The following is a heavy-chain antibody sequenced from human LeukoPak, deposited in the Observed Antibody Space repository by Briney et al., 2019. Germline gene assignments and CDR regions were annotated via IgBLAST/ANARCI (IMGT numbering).Heavy chain of an antibody. CDR3: ARVQAGKWDFDY. J-gene: IGHJ4*02. CDR1: GFAFSTYS. CDR2: IRSDSSII. V-gene: IGHV3-48*01. D-gene: IGHD2-8*01. Sequence: GGSLRLSCAASGFAFSTYSMNWLRQAPGKGLDWVSYIRSDSSIIYYADSVKGRFTISRDNGKNSLYLQMNSLRAEDTAVYFCARVQAGKWDFDYWGQGTLVTVSS.